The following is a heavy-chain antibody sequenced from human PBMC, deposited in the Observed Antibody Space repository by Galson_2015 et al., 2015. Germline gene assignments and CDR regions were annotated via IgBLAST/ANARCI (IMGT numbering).Heavy chain of an antibody. CDR2: IYPRASVV. D-gene: IGHD6-6*01. Sequence: QSGAEVKRPGRPLGISFKGSGYTFANYWIAWARQIPGKGLETMGIIYPRASVVKYSPSFKGQVTISADKSIGTAFLQWNSLKASDTAMYYCTRSVVINYYYYYGLDVWGQGTTVTVSS. V-gene: IGHV5-51*01. J-gene: IGHJ6*02. CDR3: TRSVVINYYYYYGLDV. CDR1: GYTFANYW.